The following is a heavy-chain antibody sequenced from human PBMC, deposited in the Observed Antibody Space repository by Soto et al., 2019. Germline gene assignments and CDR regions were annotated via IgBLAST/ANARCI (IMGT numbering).Heavy chain of an antibody. V-gene: IGHV3-23*01. J-gene: IGHJ4*02. CDR1: GFTFSTYP. CDR3: VRGVRLHFDL. Sequence: GGSLRLSCGASGFTFSTYPVSWVRQAPGKGLEWVSAISGSGNKTFYADSVKGRFTISRDNSKNTLHLHMSRLRVEDTAVYYCVRGVRLHFDLWGQGTLVTVSS. CDR2: ISGSGNKT.